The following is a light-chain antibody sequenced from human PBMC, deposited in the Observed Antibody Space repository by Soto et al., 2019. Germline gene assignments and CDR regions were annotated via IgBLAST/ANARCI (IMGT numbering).Light chain of an antibody. J-gene: IGKJ4*01. CDR2: AAS. V-gene: IGKV1-6*01. CDR3: LQDFNYPLT. Sequence: AIPMTQSPSSLYASVGDRVTITCRASQGIRNDLGWFQQKPGKAPKLLIYAASNLQSGVPSRFSGSGSGTDFTLTISSLQPEDFATYYCLQDFNYPLTFGGGTKVEIK. CDR1: QGIRND.